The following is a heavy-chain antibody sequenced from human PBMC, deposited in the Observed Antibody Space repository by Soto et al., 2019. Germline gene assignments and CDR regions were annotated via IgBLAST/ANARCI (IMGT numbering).Heavy chain of an antibody. Sequence: QVQLVQSGAEVKKPGASVKVSCKASGYTFTSYGISWVRQAPGQGLEWMGWISDYNGNTNYAQKLQGRVTMTTDTSTSTAYMELRSLRSDDTAVYYCARVSLRFLEWLSKFDFDYWGQGTLVTVSS. CDR3: ARVSLRFLEWLSKFDFDY. CDR1: GYTFTSYG. CDR2: ISDYNGNT. D-gene: IGHD3-3*01. V-gene: IGHV1-18*01. J-gene: IGHJ4*02.